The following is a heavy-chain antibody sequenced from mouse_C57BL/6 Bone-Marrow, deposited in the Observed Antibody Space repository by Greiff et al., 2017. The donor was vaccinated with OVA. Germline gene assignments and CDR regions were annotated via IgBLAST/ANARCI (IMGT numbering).Heavy chain of an antibody. V-gene: IGHV1-64*01. CDR3: ARDDYDEGYFDY. Sequence: VQLQQPGAELVKPGASVKLSCKASGYTFTSYWMHWVKQRPGQGLEWIGMIHPNSGSTNYNEKFKSKATLTVDKSSSTAYMQLSSLTSEGSAVYYCARDDYDEGYFDYWGQGTTLTVSS. CDR2: IHPNSGST. J-gene: IGHJ2*01. D-gene: IGHD2-4*01. CDR1: GYTFTSYW.